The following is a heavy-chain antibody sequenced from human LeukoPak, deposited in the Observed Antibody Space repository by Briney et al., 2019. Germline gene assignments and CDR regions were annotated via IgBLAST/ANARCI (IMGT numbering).Heavy chain of an antibody. D-gene: IGHD6-13*01. V-gene: IGHV4-39*01. Sequence: PSETLSLTCTVSGGSISSGSFYWGWIRQPPGKGLEWIGSIYYSGSTYYDPSLKSRVTISVDTSKNQFSLKLSSVTAADTAVYYCMRLHQQLVPYWGQGTLVTVSP. J-gene: IGHJ4*02. CDR2: IYYSGST. CDR1: GGSISSGSFY. CDR3: MRLHQQLVPY.